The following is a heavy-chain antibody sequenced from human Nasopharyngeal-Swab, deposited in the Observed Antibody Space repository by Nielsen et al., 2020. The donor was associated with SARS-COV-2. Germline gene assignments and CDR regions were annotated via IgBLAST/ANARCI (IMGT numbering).Heavy chain of an antibody. CDR3: ARGAGIVTAY. V-gene: IGHV5-10-1*01. CDR2: IDPSDSYT. Sequence: GASLKISCKGSGYIFTSYWISWVRQMPGKGLEWMGRIDPSDSYTNYSPSFQGHVTISADKSISTAYLQWSSLKASDTAMYYCARGAGIVTAYWGQGTLVTVSS. D-gene: IGHD3-22*01. J-gene: IGHJ4*02. CDR1: GYIFTSYW.